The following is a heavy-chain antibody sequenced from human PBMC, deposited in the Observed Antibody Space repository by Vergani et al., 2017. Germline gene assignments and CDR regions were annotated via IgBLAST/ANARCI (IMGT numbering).Heavy chain of an antibody. CDR2: IIPIFGTA. J-gene: IGHJ5*02. D-gene: IGHD2-2*01. CDR3: ARVRPVVVPAATDGEDWFDP. CDR1: GGTFSSYA. V-gene: IGHV1-69*18. Sequence: QVQLVQSGAEVKKPGSSVKVSCKASGGTFSSYAISWVRQAPGQGLEWMGRIIPIFGTANYAQKFQGRVTITADESTSTAYMELSSLRSEDTAVYYCARVRPVVVPAATDGEDWFDPWGQGTLVTVSS.